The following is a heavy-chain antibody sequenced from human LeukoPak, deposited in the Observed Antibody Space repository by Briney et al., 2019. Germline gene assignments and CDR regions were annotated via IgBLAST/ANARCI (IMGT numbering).Heavy chain of an antibody. D-gene: IGHD2-15*01. Sequence: GESLKISCEGSGYTFRSYWIGWVRQMPGKDLEWMGMIYPDDSDTRYSPSFQGQVTFSADLSLSTAYLQWISLEASDTAIYYCTRQSQACSTGSCYVVSWGQGTQVTVSS. V-gene: IGHV5-51*01. J-gene: IGHJ5*01. CDR3: TRQSQACSTGSCYVVS. CDR2: IYPDDSDT. CDR1: GYTFRSYW.